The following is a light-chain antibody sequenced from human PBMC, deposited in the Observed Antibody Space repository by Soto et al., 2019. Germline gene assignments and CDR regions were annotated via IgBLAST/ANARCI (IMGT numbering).Light chain of an antibody. CDR1: SDNIGGYNF. CDR3: SSYARGGTSVV. J-gene: IGLJ2*01. V-gene: IGLV2-14*01. Sequence: QSALTQPASVSGSPGQSITISCNGTSDNIGGYNFISWYQHRPGEVPKLLIYEVSRRPSGVSARFSASKSGTTAPLTISGLQAEDEADFYCSSYARGGTSVVFGGGTKLTVL. CDR2: EVS.